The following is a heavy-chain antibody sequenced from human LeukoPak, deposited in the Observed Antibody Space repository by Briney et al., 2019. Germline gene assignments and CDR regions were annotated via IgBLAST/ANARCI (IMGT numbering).Heavy chain of an antibody. Sequence: GGSLRLSCAASGFTFSSYAMSWSPQAPGKGRNGSPPISGSGGSTYYADSVKGRFTISRDNSKNTLYLQMNSLRAEDTAVYYCAKDLDWDIVVVPAAFDYWGQGTWSPSPQ. J-gene: IGHJ4*02. V-gene: IGHV3-23*01. CDR3: AKDLDWDIVVVPAAFDY. D-gene: IGHD2-2*01. CDR1: GFTFSSYA. CDR2: ISGSGGST.